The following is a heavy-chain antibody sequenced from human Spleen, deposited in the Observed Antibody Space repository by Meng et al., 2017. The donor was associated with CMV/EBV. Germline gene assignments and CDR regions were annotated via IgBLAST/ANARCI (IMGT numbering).Heavy chain of an antibody. J-gene: IGHJ4*02. CDR2: ISGGGGNT. CDR3: ESHRSSWDFDS. V-gene: IGHV3-23*01. D-gene: IGHD6-13*01. Sequence: GGSLKIYCEGSGFTFNSYAMSWVRQAPGKGLEWVSGISGGGGNTYHADSVKGRFTITRDNSKNTLYLQMSGRRAECTAVYYCESHRSSWDFDSWGQGTLVTVSS. CDR1: GFTFNSYA.